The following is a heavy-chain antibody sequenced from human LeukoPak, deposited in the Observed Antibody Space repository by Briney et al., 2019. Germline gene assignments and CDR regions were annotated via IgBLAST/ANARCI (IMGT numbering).Heavy chain of an antibody. V-gene: IGHV1-8*01. CDR2: MNPNSGNT. CDR3: ARGKWINGDYSGIDY. D-gene: IGHD4-17*01. Sequence: ASVKVSCKASGYTFTSYDINWVRQATGQGLEWMGWMNPNSGNTGYAQKFQGRVTMTRNTSISTAYMELGSLRSEDTAVYYCARGKWINGDYSGIDYWGQGTLVTVSS. CDR1: GYTFTSYD. J-gene: IGHJ4*02.